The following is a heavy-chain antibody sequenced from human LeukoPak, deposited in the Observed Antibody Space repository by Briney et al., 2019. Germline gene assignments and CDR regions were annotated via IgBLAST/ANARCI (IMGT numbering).Heavy chain of an antibody. CDR1: GFTFSSYS. CDR2: ISSSSSYI. J-gene: IGHJ4*02. Sequence: GGSLRLSCAASGFTFSSYSMNWVRQAPGEGLEWVSSISSSSSYIFYADSVKGRFTISRDNAQNTLFLQMDSLRPEDTAVYYCVRSLRSADFWGQGTLVTVSS. V-gene: IGHV3-21*01. CDR3: VRSLRSADF.